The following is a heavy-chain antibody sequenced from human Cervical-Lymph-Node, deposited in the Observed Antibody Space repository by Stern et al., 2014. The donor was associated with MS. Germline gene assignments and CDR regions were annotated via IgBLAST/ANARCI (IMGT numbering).Heavy chain of an antibody. CDR2: ISFDGGTR. Sequence: QVQLVESGGGVVQPGRSLRLSCAASGFTFSTYAMYWVRQAPGKGLEWVAVISFDGGTRDYADSVRGRFTLSRDNLKNTMYLQMNNLRPEDTAVYYCARGGYPIRVDTESPADYWGQGTLVTVSS. CDR1: GFTFSTYA. J-gene: IGHJ4*02. CDR3: ARGGYPIRVDTESPADY. D-gene: IGHD5-18*01. V-gene: IGHV3-30-3*01.